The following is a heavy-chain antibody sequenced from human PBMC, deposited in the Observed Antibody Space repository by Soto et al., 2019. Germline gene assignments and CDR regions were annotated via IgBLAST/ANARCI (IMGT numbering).Heavy chain of an antibody. CDR2: ISSSSSYI. D-gene: IGHD3-3*01. CDR1: GLTFRSYS. J-gene: IGHJ3*02. CDR3: ARDLLITIFGVADDAFDI. Sequence: PGGSLRLSCAASGLTFRSYSMNGVRKTTGKGLEWVSSISSSSSYIYYADSVKGRFTISRDNAKNSLYLQMNSLRAEDTAVYYCARDLLITIFGVADDAFDIWGQGTMVTVSS. V-gene: IGHV3-21*01.